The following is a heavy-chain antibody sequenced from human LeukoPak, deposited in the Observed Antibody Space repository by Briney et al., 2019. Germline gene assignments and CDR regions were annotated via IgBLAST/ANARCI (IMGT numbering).Heavy chain of an antibody. Sequence: GGSPRLSCAASGFTFSSYSMTWVRQAPGKGLEWVSYISSSGSIIYYADSVKGRFTISRDKAKNSLYLQMNSLRAEDTAVYYCARGYFGVAWGYYYYMDVWGKGTTVTVSS. V-gene: IGHV3-48*01. CDR1: GFTFSSYS. CDR3: ARGYFGVAWGYYYYMDV. J-gene: IGHJ6*03. CDR2: ISSSGSII. D-gene: IGHD3-3*01.